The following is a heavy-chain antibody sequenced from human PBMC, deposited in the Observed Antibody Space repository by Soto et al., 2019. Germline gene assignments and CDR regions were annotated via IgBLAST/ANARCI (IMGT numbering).Heavy chain of an antibody. D-gene: IGHD3-3*01. V-gene: IGHV5-51*01. CDR3: ARGGVSTRTFDY. Sequence: GESLKISCKGSGYNFAGYWIAWVRQMPGKGLELMGIIYPSDSDTRYRPSFQGQVTISADKSISSAYLQWSSLRASDTAMYYCARGGVSTRTFDYWRQGTPVTVSS. CDR2: IYPSDSDT. J-gene: IGHJ4*02. CDR1: GYNFAGYW.